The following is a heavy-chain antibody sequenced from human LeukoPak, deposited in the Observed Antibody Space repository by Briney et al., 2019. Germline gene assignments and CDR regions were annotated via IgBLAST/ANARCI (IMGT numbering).Heavy chain of an antibody. CDR2: TNPNDGDT. CDR1: GYTFTDYY. J-gene: IGHJ4*02. Sequence: ASVKVSRKASGYTFTDYYMHWVRQAPGQGFEWMGWTNPNDGDTNYAQKLQGRVTMTRDTSISTAHMEVSRLRSDDTAVYYCARANFLYCSSSTCLFDYWGQGTLVTVSS. V-gene: IGHV1-2*02. CDR3: ARANFLYCSSSTCLFDY. D-gene: IGHD2-2*01.